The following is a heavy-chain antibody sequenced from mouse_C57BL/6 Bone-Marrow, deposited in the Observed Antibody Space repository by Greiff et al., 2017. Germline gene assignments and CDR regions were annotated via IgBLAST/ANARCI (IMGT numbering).Heavy chain of an antibody. Sequence: QVQLQQPGAELVKPGASVKMSCKASGYTFTSYWITWVKQRPGQGLEWIGDIYPGSGSTNYNEKFKSKATLTVDTSSSTAYLQRSSLTSEDSAVFYCASPLDSSGYSWLAYWGQGTLVTVSA. V-gene: IGHV1-55*01. CDR3: ASPLDSSGYSWLAY. CDR1: GYTFTSYW. CDR2: IYPGSGST. D-gene: IGHD3-2*02. J-gene: IGHJ3*01.